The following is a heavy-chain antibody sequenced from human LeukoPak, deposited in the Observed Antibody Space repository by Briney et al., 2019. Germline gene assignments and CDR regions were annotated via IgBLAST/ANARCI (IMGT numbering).Heavy chain of an antibody. V-gene: IGHV3-74*01. CDR2: IKYDGSAT. CDR3: VSGSLQSGYNFDY. D-gene: IGHD3-3*01. J-gene: IGHJ4*02. CDR1: GFTFSNYW. Sequence: GGSLRLSCAASGFTFSNYWMHWIRQVPGKGLVWVSHIKYDGSATNYADPVKGRFTISGDDAKNTLYLQMNSMRAEDTAVYYCVSGSLQSGYNFDYWGQGALVTVSS.